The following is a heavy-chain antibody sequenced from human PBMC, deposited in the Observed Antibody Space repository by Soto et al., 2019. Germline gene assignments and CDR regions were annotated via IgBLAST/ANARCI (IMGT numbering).Heavy chain of an antibody. D-gene: IGHD3-22*01. Sequence: SETLSLTCSVSGDSVSRIDYYWTWIRQHPEKGLEWIGNIYFRGNTYYSPSLESRLTISVDTSKNQFSLKLTSVTAADTAVYYCAREGGSYDSGGYLIRGAFDIWGQGTMVTVSS. J-gene: IGHJ3*02. V-gene: IGHV4-31*03. CDR1: GDSVSRIDYY. CDR3: AREGGSYDSGGYLIRGAFDI. CDR2: IYFRGNT.